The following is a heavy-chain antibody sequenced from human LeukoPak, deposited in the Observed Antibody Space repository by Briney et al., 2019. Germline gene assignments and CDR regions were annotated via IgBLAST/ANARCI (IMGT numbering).Heavy chain of an antibody. J-gene: IGHJ1*01. D-gene: IGHD3-22*01. CDR3: ARDQGDYDSSDYPERFRH. CDR1: GYTFTGYY. V-gene: IGHV1-2*07. CDR2: INPNSGGSGGT. Sequence: ASVKVSCKASGYTFTGYYIHWVRQAPGQGLEWMGWINPNSGGSGGTHYAHKFQGSVTMTRDTSISTDYMELSRLRSDDTAVYYCARDQGDYDSSDYPERFRHWGQGPLVTVSS.